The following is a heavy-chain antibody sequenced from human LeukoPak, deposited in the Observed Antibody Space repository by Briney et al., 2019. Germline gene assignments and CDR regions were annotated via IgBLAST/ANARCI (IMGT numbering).Heavy chain of an antibody. CDR3: AIVGATTGWFDP. CDR2: INPNSGGT. J-gene: IGHJ5*02. D-gene: IGHD1-26*01. V-gene: IGHV1-2*06. CDR1: GYTFTGYY. Sequence: ASVKVSCKASGYTFTGYYMHWVRQAPGQGLEWMGRINPNSGGTNYAQKFQGRVTMTRDTSISTANMELRRLRSDDTAVYYCAIVGATTGWFDPWGQGTLVTVSS.